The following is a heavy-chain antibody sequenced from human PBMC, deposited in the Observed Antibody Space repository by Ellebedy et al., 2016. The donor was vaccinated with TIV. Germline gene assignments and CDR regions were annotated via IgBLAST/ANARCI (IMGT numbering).Heavy chain of an antibody. V-gene: IGHV3-23*01. D-gene: IGHD4-23*01. Sequence: GESLKISCAASGFTFGSFDMHWVRQAPGKGLEWVSSITESGGNTYYADSVKGRFTISRDNSKDTLYLQMNSLIAEDTAIYYCARDPVGVGPAFDVWGQGTMVTVSS. J-gene: IGHJ3*01. CDR1: GFTFGSFD. CDR3: ARDPVGVGPAFDV. CDR2: ITESGGNT.